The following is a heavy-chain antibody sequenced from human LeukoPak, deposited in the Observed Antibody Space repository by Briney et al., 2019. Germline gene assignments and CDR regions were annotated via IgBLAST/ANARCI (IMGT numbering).Heavy chain of an antibody. J-gene: IGHJ5*02. V-gene: IGHV3-23*01. CDR3: AKMAVPLRRTYSWFDP. CDR2: ISGSGGRT. Sequence: PGGSLRLSCAASGFTFSSYAMSWVRQAPGKGLEWVSAISGSGGRTSYADSVKGRYTISRDNSKNTLYLQMNSLRAEDTAVYYCAKMAVPLRRTYSWFDPWGQGTLVTVSS. CDR1: GFTFSSYA. D-gene: IGHD2-2*01.